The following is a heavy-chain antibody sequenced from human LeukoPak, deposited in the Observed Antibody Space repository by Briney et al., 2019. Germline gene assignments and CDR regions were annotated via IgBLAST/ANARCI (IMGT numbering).Heavy chain of an antibody. CDR2: IYYSEST. CDR3: ARGVYYDSSGLFDY. Sequence: SETLSLTCTVSGGSISSYYWSWIRQPPGKGLEWIGYIYYSESTNYNPSLKSRVTISVDTSKNQFSLKLSSVTAADTAVYYCARGVYYDSSGLFDYWGQGTLVTVSS. D-gene: IGHD3-22*01. CDR1: GGSISSYY. V-gene: IGHV4-59*01. J-gene: IGHJ4*02.